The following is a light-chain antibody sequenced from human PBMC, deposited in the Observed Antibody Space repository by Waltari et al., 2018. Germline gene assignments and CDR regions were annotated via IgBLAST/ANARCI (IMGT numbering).Light chain of an antibody. CDR3: SSRNGDNQVV. CDR1: SLRTPY. J-gene: IGLJ3*02. CDR2: GKD. V-gene: IGLV3-19*01. Sequence: SSELTQDPAVSVPLGQTVRLTCQGDSLRTPYASWYQLKPGQAPVLVIYGKDKRPSGIPDRISGYSSGTTSSLTITVAQAEDEADYYCSSRNGDNQVVFAGGTKVTVL.